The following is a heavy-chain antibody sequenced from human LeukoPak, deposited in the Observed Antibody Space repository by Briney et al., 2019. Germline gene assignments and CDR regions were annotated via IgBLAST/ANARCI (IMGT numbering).Heavy chain of an antibody. V-gene: IGHV1-2*02. Sequence: ASVKVSCKASGYTFTDYFLHWVRQAPGQGLEWMGWINPNSGGTNYAQKFQGRVTMTRDTSISTAYMELSSLRSDDTAVYYCASLYSGSYYRLGTDAFDIWGQGTMVTVSS. CDR1: GYTFTDYF. CDR3: ASLYSGSYYRLGTDAFDI. J-gene: IGHJ3*02. D-gene: IGHD1-26*01. CDR2: INPNSGGT.